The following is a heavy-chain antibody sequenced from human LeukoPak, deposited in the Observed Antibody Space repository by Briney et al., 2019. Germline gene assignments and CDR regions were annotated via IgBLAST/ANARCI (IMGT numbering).Heavy chain of an antibody. CDR1: GFTFSSYA. J-gene: IGHJ4*02. V-gene: IGHV3-30-3*01. D-gene: IGHD3-9*01. CDR3: ARSPYYDILAGFYYYFDY. Sequence: GGSLRLSCAASGFTFSSYAMHWVRQAPGKGLEWVADISYDGNNKYYADSVKGRLTISRDNSKSTLYLRMNSLRAEDTATYYCARSPYYDILAGFYYYFDYWGQGTLVTVSS. CDR2: ISYDGNNK.